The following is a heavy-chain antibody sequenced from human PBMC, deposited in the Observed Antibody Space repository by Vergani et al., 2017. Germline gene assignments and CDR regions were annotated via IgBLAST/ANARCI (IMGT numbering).Heavy chain of an antibody. CDR2: INPNSGGT. J-gene: IGHJ5*02. D-gene: IGHD3-9*01. CDR1: GYTFTGYY. Sequence: QVQLVQSGAEVKKPGASVKVSCKASGYTFTGYYMHWVRQAPGQGLEWMGWINPNSGGTNYAQKFQGRVTMTRDTSISTAYMELSRLGSDDTAVYYCAREGYDILTGYYDNWFDPWGQGTLVTVSS. V-gene: IGHV1-2*02. CDR3: AREGYDILTGYYDNWFDP.